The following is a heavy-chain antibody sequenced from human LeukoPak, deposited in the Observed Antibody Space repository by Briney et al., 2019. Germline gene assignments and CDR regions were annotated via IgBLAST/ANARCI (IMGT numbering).Heavy chain of an antibody. Sequence: GASVKVSCKASGYTFTGYYMHWVRQAPGQGLEWMGIINPSGGSTSYAQKFQGRVTMTRDTSTSTVYMELSSLRSEDTAVYYCARGSLLLWFGESTPLGYMDVWGKGTTVTISS. J-gene: IGHJ6*03. V-gene: IGHV1-46*01. CDR1: GYTFTGYY. D-gene: IGHD3-10*01. CDR2: INPSGGST. CDR3: ARGSLLLWFGESTPLGYMDV.